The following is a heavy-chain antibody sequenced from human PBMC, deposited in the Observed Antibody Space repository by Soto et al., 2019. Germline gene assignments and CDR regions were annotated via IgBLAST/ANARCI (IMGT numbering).Heavy chain of an antibody. CDR3: ARGGAVAAPELVDV. CDR1: GYTFTSYD. V-gene: IGHV1-8*01. J-gene: IGHJ6*02. Sequence: GASVKVSCKASGYTFTSYDINWVRQATGQGLEWMGWMNPKSGNTGYAQKFEGRVTMTRNTSIDTAYMELSSLRSEDTAEYYCARGGAVAAPELVDVWGQGTTVTVSS. D-gene: IGHD6-19*01. CDR2: MNPKSGNT.